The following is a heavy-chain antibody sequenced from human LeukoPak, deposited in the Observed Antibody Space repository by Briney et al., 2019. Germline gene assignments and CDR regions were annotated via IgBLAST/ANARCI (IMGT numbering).Heavy chain of an antibody. CDR1: GGTFSSYA. CDR3: ATDLVLGVAGRLGFDP. Sequence: SVKVSCKASGGTFSSYAISWVRQAPGQGLEWMGRIIPILGIANYAQKFQGGVTITADKSTSTAYMELSSLRSEDTAVYYCATDLVLGVAGRLGFDPWGQGTLVTVSS. D-gene: IGHD6-19*01. J-gene: IGHJ5*02. CDR2: IIPILGIA. V-gene: IGHV1-69*04.